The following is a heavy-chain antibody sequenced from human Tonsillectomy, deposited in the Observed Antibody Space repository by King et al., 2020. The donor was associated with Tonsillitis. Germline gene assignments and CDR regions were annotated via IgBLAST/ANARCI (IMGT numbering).Heavy chain of an antibody. CDR2: ISSNGDNI. D-gene: IGHD3-3*01. CDR3: VKDRFTLPGYVHQ. V-gene: IGHV3-43D*03. Sequence: VQLVESGGAVVQPGGSLRLTCATSGFSSDDYAMHWVRQAPGKALEWVTVISSNGDNIYSVDSVRGRFTISRDRSKNFVYLQMNSLRVEDTAIDDCVKDRFTLPGYVHQWGQGTLVIVSA. J-gene: IGHJ1*01. CDR1: GFSSDDYA.